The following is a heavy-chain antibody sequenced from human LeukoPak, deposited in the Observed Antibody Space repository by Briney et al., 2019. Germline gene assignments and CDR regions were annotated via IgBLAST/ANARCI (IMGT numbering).Heavy chain of an antibody. Sequence: GGSLRLSCAASGFTFSSYAMSWVRQAPGKGLEWVSAISGSGGSTYYADSVKGRFTISRDNSKNTLYLQMNSLRAEDTAVYYCANGGETGTLTDGWFDPWGQGTLVTVSS. J-gene: IGHJ5*02. D-gene: IGHD1-1*01. CDR3: ANGGETGTLTDGWFDP. CDR2: ISGSGGST. CDR1: GFTFSSYA. V-gene: IGHV3-23*01.